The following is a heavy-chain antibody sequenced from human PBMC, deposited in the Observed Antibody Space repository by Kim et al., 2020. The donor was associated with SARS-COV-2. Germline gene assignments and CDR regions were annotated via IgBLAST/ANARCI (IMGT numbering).Heavy chain of an antibody. Sequence: PSLMSRVPISVDTSKNQFYLKLSAVTAADTAVYYCARGLGWLRWTIDYWGQGTLVTVSS. CDR3: ARGLGWLRWTIDY. D-gene: IGHD5-12*01. V-gene: IGHV4-34*01. J-gene: IGHJ4*02.